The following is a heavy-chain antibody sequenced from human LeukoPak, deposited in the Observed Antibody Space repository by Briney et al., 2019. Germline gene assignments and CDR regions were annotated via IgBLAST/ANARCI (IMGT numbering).Heavy chain of an antibody. D-gene: IGHD2-15*01. CDR1: GFTFSSYS. V-gene: IGHV3-48*01. CDR2: ISSSSSTI. J-gene: IGHJ6*02. Sequence: GGSLRLSCAASGFTFSSYSMNWVRQAPGKGLEWVSYISSSSSTIYYADSVKGRFTISRDNSKNTLYLQMNSLRAEDTAVYYCARDLGYCSGGSCYSSSMDVWGQGTTVTVSS. CDR3: ARDLGYCSGGSCYSSSMDV.